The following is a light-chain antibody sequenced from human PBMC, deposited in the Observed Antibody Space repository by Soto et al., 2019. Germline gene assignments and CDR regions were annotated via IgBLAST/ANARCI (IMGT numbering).Light chain of an antibody. J-gene: IGKJ1*01. CDR3: QHSNSSPEA. Sequence: IQMSQAPSTLSSSLGDGVAVTCWASQTISGWLASYQQKQGKAPKLLIYKASTLKSGLPSRFSGSESGTECTLTISSLQTDDGSTYDGQHSNSSPEAFGQGTKVDIK. CDR2: KAS. CDR1: QTISGW. V-gene: IGKV1-5*03.